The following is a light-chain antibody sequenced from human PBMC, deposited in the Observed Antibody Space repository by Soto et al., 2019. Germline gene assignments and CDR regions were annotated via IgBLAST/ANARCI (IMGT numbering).Light chain of an antibody. J-gene: IGKJ4*01. CDR3: KQYSSAPPLT. CDR2: GAS. CDR1: QSLSASY. V-gene: IGKV3-20*01. Sequence: EIVLTQSPGILSLSPGVRATLSCMASQSLSASYLVWYQHKPGQAPSLLMYGASIRATGIPDRFSGSGSGTDFTLNINRLEPEDFAEYYCKQYSSAPPLTFGGGTKVELK.